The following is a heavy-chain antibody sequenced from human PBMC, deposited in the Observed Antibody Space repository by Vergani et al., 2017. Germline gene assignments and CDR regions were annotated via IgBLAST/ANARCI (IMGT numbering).Heavy chain of an antibody. CDR1: GFSFSSYS. CDR2: ISGSSSYG. J-gene: IGHJ4*02. Sequence: EVQLVESGGGLVKPGGSLRLSCAASGFSFSSYSMTWVRQAPGKGLEWVASISGSSSYGFYRDSVEGRFTITRDNAKKSVYLQMNSLRAEDTAMYFCARGLWDCTHIRCSPPSYWVQGTQVTVSS. CDR3: ARGLWDCTHIRCSPPSY. D-gene: IGHD2-8*01. V-gene: IGHV3-21*02.